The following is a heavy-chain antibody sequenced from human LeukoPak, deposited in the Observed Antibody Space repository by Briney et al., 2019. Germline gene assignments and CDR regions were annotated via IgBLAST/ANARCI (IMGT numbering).Heavy chain of an antibody. CDR2: IYYSGST. V-gene: IGHV4-59*01. CDR3: ARDSTHRVYSSETKYGYAFDI. D-gene: IGHD6-19*01. J-gene: IGHJ3*02. Sequence: SETLSLTCTVSGGSISSYYWSWIRQPPGKGLEWIGYIYYSGSTNYNPSLKSRVTISVDTSKNQFSLKLSSLRSEDTAVYYCARDSTHRVYSSETKYGYAFDIWGQGTMVTVSS. CDR1: GGSISSYY.